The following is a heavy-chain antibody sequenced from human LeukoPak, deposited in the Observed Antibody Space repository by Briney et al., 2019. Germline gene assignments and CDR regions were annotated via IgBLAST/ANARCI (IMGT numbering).Heavy chain of an antibody. J-gene: IGHJ4*02. CDR2: INSDGSST. D-gene: IGHD3-22*01. V-gene: IGHV3-74*01. CDR1: GFTFSSYW. CDR3: ATEAGYDSSGSPDY. Sequence: GGSLKLSCAASGFTFSSYWMHWVRQAPGKGLVWVSRINSDGSSTSYADSVKGRFTISRDNAKNTLYLQTNSLRAEDTAVYYCATEAGYDSSGSPDYWGQGTLVTVSS.